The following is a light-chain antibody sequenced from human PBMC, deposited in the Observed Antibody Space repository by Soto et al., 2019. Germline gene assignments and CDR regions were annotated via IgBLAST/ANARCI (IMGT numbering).Light chain of an antibody. V-gene: IGKV3-20*01. CDR2: GVS. Sequence: EIVLTQSPGTQSLSPGERATLSCRASQSVGSTYLAWYQQKPGQAPKLLIYGVSSRATGIPDRFSGSGSGTDFTLTISRLEPEYFAVYYCQQYGTSPLTFGPGTKVDI. J-gene: IGKJ3*01. CDR3: QQYGTSPLT. CDR1: QSVGSTY.